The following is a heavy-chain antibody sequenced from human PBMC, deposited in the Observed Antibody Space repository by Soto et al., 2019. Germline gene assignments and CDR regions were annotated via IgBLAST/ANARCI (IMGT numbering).Heavy chain of an antibody. CDR3: ARGRVRLVDDTPDGNWFAP. J-gene: IGHJ5*02. CDR2: INTNTGNP. D-gene: IGHD2-15*01. V-gene: IGHV7-4-1*01. CDR1: GYTFTSYA. Sequence: QVQLVQSGSELKKPGASVKVSCKASGYTFTSYAMNWVRQAPGQGLEWMGWINTNTGNPTYAQGFTGRFVFSLDTSVSTAYLQICSLKAEDTAVYYCARGRVRLVDDTPDGNWFAPWGQGTLVTVSS.